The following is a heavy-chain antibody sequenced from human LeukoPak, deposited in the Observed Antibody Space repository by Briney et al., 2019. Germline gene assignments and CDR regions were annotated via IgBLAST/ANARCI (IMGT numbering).Heavy chain of an antibody. Sequence: ASVKVSCKASGYTLTALALHWVRQAPGKGFEWIGGFDSEEYDTIYAQKFQGRVTMTEDTSTDTAYMELSSLYFEDTAVYYCATLEPEPGDFGGLAYWGQGTLVTVSS. CDR3: ATLEPEPGDFGGLAY. CDR2: FDSEEYDT. J-gene: IGHJ4*02. D-gene: IGHD4-17*01. V-gene: IGHV1-24*01. CDR1: GYTLTALA.